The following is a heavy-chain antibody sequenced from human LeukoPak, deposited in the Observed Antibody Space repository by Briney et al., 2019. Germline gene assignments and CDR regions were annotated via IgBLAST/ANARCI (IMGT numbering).Heavy chain of an antibody. CDR1: GFTFSRNR. Sequence: GGSLRLSCAASGFTFSRNRMSWVRQAPGKGLEWVANIKQDGSEKYYVDSVKGRFTISRDNAKNSLYLQMNSLRAEDTAVYYCARDRYYCTNGVCSNPFDYWGQGILVTVSS. CDR2: IKQDGSEK. CDR3: ARDRYYCTNGVCSNPFDY. V-gene: IGHV3-7*01. J-gene: IGHJ4*02. D-gene: IGHD2-8*01.